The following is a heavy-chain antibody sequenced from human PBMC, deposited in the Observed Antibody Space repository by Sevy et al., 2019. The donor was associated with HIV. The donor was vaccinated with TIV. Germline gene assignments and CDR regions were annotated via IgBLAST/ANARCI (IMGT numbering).Heavy chain of an antibody. Sequence: SETLSLTCTVSGYSISSGYYWGWIRQPPGKGVEWMGSIYNSGSTHHHSGTTYYNPSLKSRVTISVDTSKNHFSLKVTSVTAADTAIYYCARASDQYTSNWRIVYYFDYWGQGTLVTVSS. D-gene: IGHD6-13*01. V-gene: IGHV4-38-2*02. CDR1: GYSISSGYY. CDR2: IYNSGSTHHHSGTT. J-gene: IGHJ4*02. CDR3: ARASDQYTSNWRIVYYFDY.